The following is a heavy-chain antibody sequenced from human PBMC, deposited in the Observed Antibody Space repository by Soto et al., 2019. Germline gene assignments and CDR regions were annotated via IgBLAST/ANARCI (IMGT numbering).Heavy chain of an antibody. D-gene: IGHD2-15*01. V-gene: IGHV4-59*01. CDR3: AWVGFCSGGSCYFNYYYYGMDV. J-gene: IGHJ6*02. CDR2: IYYSGST. Sequence: SETLSLTCTVSGGSISSYYWSWIRQPPGKGLEWIGYIYYSGSTNYNPSHKSRITISVDTSKNQYSLKLSSVTAADTAVYYCAWVGFCSGGSCYFNYYYYGMDVWGQGTTVTVSS. CDR1: GGSISSYY.